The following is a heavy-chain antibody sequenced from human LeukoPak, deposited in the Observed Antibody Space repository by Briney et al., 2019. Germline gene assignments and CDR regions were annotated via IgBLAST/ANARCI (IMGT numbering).Heavy chain of an antibody. CDR3: ARGRRMGDPCKGGTCFHNWFDP. V-gene: IGHV1-2*02. Sequence: ASVKVSCKASGYTFTDYYLHWVRQAPGQGLEWMGWINPNTGGTNYAQKFLGSVTMTRDTSTSTAYMEVTRLRSDEAAVYYCARGRRMGDPCKGGTCFHNWFDPWGQGTLVTVSS. J-gene: IGHJ5*02. CDR1: GYTFTDYY. CDR2: INPNTGGT. D-gene: IGHD1-26*01.